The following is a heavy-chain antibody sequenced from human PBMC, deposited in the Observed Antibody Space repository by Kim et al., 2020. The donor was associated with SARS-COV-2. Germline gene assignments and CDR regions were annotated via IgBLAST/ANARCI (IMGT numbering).Heavy chain of an antibody. J-gene: IGHJ6*02. D-gene: IGHD1-20*01. Sequence: SETLSLTCTVSGVSISSGSYYWSWIRQPAGKGLVWIGRIYTSGSTNYNPSLKSRVTISVDTSKNQFSRKLSPVTAADTAVYYCARVRYEYYYYGMDVWGQRTTVTVSS. CDR1: GVSISSGSYY. V-gene: IGHV4-61*02. CDR3: ARVRYEYYYYGMDV. CDR2: IYTSGST.